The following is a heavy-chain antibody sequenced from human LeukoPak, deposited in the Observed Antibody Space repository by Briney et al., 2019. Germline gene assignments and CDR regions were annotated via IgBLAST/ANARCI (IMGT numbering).Heavy chain of an antibody. CDR3: ARSKVDTPNLDY. D-gene: IGHD5-18*01. V-gene: IGHV3-11*01. CDR1: GFTFSDYY. J-gene: IGHJ4*02. Sequence: GGSLRLSCAASGFTFSDYYMSWIRQAPGKGLEWVSYISSSGYTIYYADSVKGRFTISRDNAKNSLYLQMNSLRAEDTAVYYCARSKVDTPNLDYWGQGTLVTVSS. CDR2: ISSSGYTI.